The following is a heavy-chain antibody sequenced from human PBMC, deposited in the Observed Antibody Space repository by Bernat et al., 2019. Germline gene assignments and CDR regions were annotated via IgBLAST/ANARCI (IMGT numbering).Heavy chain of an antibody. J-gene: IGHJ4*02. CDR2: LYSGGTT. Sequence: EVQLVESGGGVIQPGGSLRLSCAAPGFTVSSNYMSWVRQAPGKGLEWVSNLYSGGTTFYADSVKGRFTISRDNSKNTLYLQMNSLRAEDTAVYYCARTGYSSSWFWGQGTLVTVSA. CDR1: GFTVSSNY. D-gene: IGHD6-13*01. V-gene: IGHV3-53*01. CDR3: ARTGYSSSWF.